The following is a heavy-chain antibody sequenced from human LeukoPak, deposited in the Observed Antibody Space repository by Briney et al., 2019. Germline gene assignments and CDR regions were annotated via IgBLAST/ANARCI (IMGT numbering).Heavy chain of an antibody. CDR2: ISGSGGST. D-gene: IGHD3-16*02. CDR1: GFTFSSYA. J-gene: IGHJ4*02. CDR3: AKDYVWGSYRHQYFDY. Sequence: PGGSLRLSCAASGFTFSSYAMSWVRQAPGKGLEWVSAISGSGGSTYYADSVKGRFTISRDNSKNTLYLRMNSLRAEDTAVYYCAKDYVWGSYRHQYFDYWGQGTLVTVSS. V-gene: IGHV3-23*01.